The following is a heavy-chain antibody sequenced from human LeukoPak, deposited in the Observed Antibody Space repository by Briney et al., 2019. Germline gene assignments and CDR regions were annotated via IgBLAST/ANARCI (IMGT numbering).Heavy chain of an antibody. Sequence: ASVKVSCKASGYTFTGYYMHWVRQAPGQGLEWMGWINPNSGGTNYAQKFQGRVTMTRDKSISTAYMELSRLRSDDTAVYYCARDRFGVVVPAATNWFDPWGQGTLVTVSS. V-gene: IGHV1-2*02. D-gene: IGHD2-2*01. CDR3: ARDRFGVVVPAATNWFDP. CDR1: GYTFTGYY. J-gene: IGHJ5*02. CDR2: INPNSGGT.